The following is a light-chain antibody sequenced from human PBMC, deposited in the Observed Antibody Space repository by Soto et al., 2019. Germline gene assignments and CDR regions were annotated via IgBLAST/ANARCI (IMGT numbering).Light chain of an antibody. CDR1: TNDVGGYTY. J-gene: IGLJ1*01. V-gene: IGLV2-8*01. Sequence: QSALTQPPSASGSPGQSVTISCTGTTNDVGGYTYVSWYQQHPGKAPKLMIYEVSKRPSGVPDRFSGSRSGNTASLIVSGLQAEDEADYYCSSYVGNDNSLVFGPGTQLTVL. CDR3: SSYVGNDNSLV. CDR2: EVS.